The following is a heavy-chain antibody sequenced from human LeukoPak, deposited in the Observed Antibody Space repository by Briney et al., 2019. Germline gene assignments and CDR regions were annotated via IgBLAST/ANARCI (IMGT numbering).Heavy chain of an antibody. Sequence: SVKVSCKASGGTFSSYAISWVRQAPGQGLEWMGRIIPIFGTANYAQKFQGRVTITTDESTSTAYMELSSLRSEDTAVYYCARDRYSSGWYNPRYYYYYYMDVWGKGTTVTVS. D-gene: IGHD6-19*01. V-gene: IGHV1-69*05. J-gene: IGHJ6*03. CDR1: GGTFSSYA. CDR3: ARDRYSSGWYNPRYYYYYYMDV. CDR2: IIPIFGTA.